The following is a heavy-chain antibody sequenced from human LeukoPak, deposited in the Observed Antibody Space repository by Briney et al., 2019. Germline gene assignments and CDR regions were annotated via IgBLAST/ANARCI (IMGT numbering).Heavy chain of an antibody. D-gene: IGHD6-25*01. J-gene: IGHJ4*02. CDR3: AQTGIAASGYDY. CDR2: IIPILGIA. V-gene: IGHV1-69*04. Sequence: ASVKVSCKASGGTSSSYAISWVRQAPGQGLEWMGRIIPILGIANYAQKFQGRVTITADKSTSTAYMELSSLRSEDTAVYYCAQTGIAASGYDYWGQGTLVTVSS. CDR1: GGTSSSYA.